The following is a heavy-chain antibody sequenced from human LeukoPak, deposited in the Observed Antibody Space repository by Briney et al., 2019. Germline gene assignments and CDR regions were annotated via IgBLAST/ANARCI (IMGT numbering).Heavy chain of an antibody. D-gene: IGHD3-3*01. CDR2: INHSGST. V-gene: IGHV4-34*01. J-gene: IGHJ4*02. CDR1: GGSFSGYY. Sequence: PSETLSLTCAVYGGSFSGYYWSWIRQPPGKGLEWIGEINHSGSTNYNPSLKSRVTISVDTSKNQFSLKLSSVTAADTAVYYCARTLRTIFGVVIPFDYWGQGTLVTVSS. CDR3: ARTLRTIFGVVIPFDY.